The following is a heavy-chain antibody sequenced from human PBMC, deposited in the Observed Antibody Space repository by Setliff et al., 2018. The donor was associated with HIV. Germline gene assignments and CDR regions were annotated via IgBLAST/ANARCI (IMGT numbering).Heavy chain of an antibody. Sequence: LSLTCSVSGGSISSSRYYWGWIRQPPGKGLEWIGSIYYSGNTYYNPSLKSRVTISVDTSKNQFSLRLSSVTAADTAVYYCARGEQQLVRNAFDIWGQGTMVTVSS. CDR3: ARGEQQLVRNAFDI. J-gene: IGHJ3*02. CDR1: GGSISSSRYY. CDR2: IYYSGNT. D-gene: IGHD6-13*01. V-gene: IGHV4-39*07.